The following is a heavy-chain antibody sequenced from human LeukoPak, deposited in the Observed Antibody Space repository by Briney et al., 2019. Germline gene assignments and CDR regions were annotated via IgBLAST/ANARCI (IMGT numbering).Heavy chain of an antibody. J-gene: IGHJ6*03. V-gene: IGHV3-23*01. D-gene: IGHD3-10*01. CDR2: ISGSGGST. CDR1: GFTFSSYA. Sequence: AGGSLRLSCAASGFTFSSYAMSWVRQAPGKGLEWVSAISGSGGSTYYADSVKGRFTISRDNSKNTLYLQMDSLRAEDTAVYYCAKGRSGSYRDYYYYMDVWGKGTTVTVSS. CDR3: AKGRSGSYRDYYYYMDV.